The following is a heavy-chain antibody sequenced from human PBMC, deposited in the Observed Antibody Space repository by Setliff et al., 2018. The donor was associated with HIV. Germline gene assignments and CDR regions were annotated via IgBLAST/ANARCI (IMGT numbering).Heavy chain of an antibody. J-gene: IGHJ1*01. D-gene: IGHD6-25*01. CDR1: GYSMTSDYY. V-gene: IGHV4-38-2*02. CDR2: IYTSGST. CDR3: ARLSRIAAVYFHH. Sequence: SETLSLTCTVSGYSMTSDYYWGWTRQPPGKGLEWIGRIYTSGSTNYNPSLKSRVTISVDTSKNQFSLKLSSVTAADTAVYYCARLSRIAAVYFHHWGQGTLVTVSS.